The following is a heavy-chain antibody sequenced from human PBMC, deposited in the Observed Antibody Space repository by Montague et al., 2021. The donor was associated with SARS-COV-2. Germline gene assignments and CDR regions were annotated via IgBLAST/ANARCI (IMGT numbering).Heavy chain of an antibody. J-gene: IGHJ4*02. CDR1: GVSITSNNW. V-gene: IGHV4-4*02. CDR2: VHPSGST. Sequence: SETLSLTCDVSGVSITSNNWRNWVRQSPEKGLEWIGEVHPSGSTNYNPSLMSRVTISVDESKNQFSLKVNSVTAADTAVYFCAIVAGGCSSHSCYLYFSGQGTLVTVSS. D-gene: IGHD2-15*01. CDR3: AIVAGGCSSHSCYLYF.